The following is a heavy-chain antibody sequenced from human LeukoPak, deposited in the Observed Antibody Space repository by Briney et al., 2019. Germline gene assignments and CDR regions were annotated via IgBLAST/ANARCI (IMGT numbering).Heavy chain of an antibody. D-gene: IGHD6-13*01. Sequence: SETLSHTCTVSGGSISSSSYYWGWIRQPPGKGLEWIGSVYYSGSTYYNPSLKSRVTISVDTSKNQLSLKLSSVTAADTAVYYCARDLGSSSWYVYDYWGQGTLVTVSS. CDR1: GGSISSSSYY. CDR3: ARDLGSSSWYVYDY. CDR2: VYYSGST. J-gene: IGHJ4*02. V-gene: IGHV4-39*07.